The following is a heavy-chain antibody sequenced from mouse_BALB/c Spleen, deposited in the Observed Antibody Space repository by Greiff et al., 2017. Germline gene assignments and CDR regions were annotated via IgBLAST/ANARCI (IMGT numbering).Heavy chain of an antibody. D-gene: IGHD1-1*01. CDR3: ARVFYYYGSSYYLDY. CDR2: INSNGGST. V-gene: IGHV5-6-3*01. CDR1: GFTFSSYG. Sequence: EVKLVESGGGLVQPGGSLKLSCAASGFTFSSYGMSWVRQTPDKRLELVATINSNGGSTYYPDSVKGRFTISRVNAKNTLYLQMSSLKSEDTAMYYCARVFYYYGSSYYLDYWGQGTTLTVSS. J-gene: IGHJ2*01.